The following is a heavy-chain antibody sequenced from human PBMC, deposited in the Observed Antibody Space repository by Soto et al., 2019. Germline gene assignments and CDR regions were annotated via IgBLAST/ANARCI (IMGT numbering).Heavy chain of an antibody. CDR2: ISWNSGSI. V-gene: IGHV3-9*01. CDR3: AQDIRGGYDYGMDV. D-gene: IGHD3-16*01. CDR1: GFTFDDYA. J-gene: IGHJ6*02. Sequence: EVQLVESGGGLVQPGRALRLSCAASGFTFDDYAMHWVRQAPGKGLEWVSGISWNSGSIGYADSVKGRFTISRDNAKNSLYLQMNSLRTEVTALYYCAQDIRGGYDYGMDVWGQGTTVTVSS.